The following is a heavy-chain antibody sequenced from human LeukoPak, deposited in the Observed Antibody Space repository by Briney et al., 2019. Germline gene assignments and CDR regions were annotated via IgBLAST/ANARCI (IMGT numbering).Heavy chain of an antibody. J-gene: IGHJ4*02. Sequence: GSLSLSCAASGFTFSSYAMSWVRQAPGKGLEWVSAISGSSGSTYYADSVKGRFTVSRDNSKNTLYLQMNSLRAEDTAIYYCAKRSVAVSYYFDYWGQGTLVTVSS. CDR2: ISGSSGST. D-gene: IGHD6-19*01. CDR3: AKRSVAVSYYFDY. CDR1: GFTFSSYA. V-gene: IGHV3-23*01.